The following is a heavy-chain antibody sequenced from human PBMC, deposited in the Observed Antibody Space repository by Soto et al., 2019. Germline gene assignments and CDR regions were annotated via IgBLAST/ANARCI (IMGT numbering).Heavy chain of an antibody. CDR3: ARDRDGSGSDAFDI. CDR1: GFTFRTYA. Sequence: QVQLVESGGGVVQPGRSLRLSCAASGFTFRTYAMQWVRQAPGKGREWVAVISYDGSHKHYADSVKGRFTISRDNSKNTLYLQMNSLRGEDTAVYYCARDRDGSGSDAFDIWGQGTMVTVSS. CDR2: ISYDGSHK. V-gene: IGHV3-30-3*01. J-gene: IGHJ3*02. D-gene: IGHD6-19*01.